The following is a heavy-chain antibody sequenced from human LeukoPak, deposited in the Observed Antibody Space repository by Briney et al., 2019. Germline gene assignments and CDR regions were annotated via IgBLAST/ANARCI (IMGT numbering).Heavy chain of an antibody. CDR3: ARASVENYYYYGMDV. V-gene: IGHV1-69*04. CDR1: GGTFSSYA. CDR2: IIPIFGIA. Sequence: SVKVSCKASGGTFSSYAISWVRQAPGQGLEWMGRIIPIFGIANYAQKFQGRVAITADKSTSTAYMELSSLRSEDTAVYYCARASVENYYYYGMDVWAKGPRSPSP. J-gene: IGHJ6*02. D-gene: IGHD4-23*01.